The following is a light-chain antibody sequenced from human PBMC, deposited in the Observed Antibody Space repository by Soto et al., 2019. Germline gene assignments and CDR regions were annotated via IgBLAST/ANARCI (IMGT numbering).Light chain of an antibody. J-gene: IGLJ1*01. V-gene: IGLV1-40*01. CDR2: GNS. CDR3: QSYDSSPSGYV. Sequence: QSVLTQPPSVSGAPGQRVTISCAGNSSNIGAGYDVHWYQQLPGTAPKLLIYGNSNRPSGVPDRFSGSKSGTSASLAITGLQAEDEAHYYCQSYDSSPSGYVFGTGTKVTVL. CDR1: SSNIGAGYD.